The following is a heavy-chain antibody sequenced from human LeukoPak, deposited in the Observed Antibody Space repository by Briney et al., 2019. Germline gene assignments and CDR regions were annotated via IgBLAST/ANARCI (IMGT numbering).Heavy chain of an antibody. J-gene: IGHJ6*02. D-gene: IGHD3-9*01. Sequence: GASVKVSCTGSGYTFTSYGISWVRQAPGQGLEWMGWISAYNGNTNSAQKLQSRVTMTTDTSTSTAYMELRSLRSDDTAVYYCARDVVAEDYDILAGYSVPGYYGMDVWGQGTTVTVSS. V-gene: IGHV1-18*01. CDR3: ARDVVAEDYDILAGYSVPGYYGMDV. CDR1: GYTFTSYG. CDR2: ISAYNGNT.